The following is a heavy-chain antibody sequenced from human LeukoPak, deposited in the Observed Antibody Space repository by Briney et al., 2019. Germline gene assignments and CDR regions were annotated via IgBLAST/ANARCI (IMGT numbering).Heavy chain of an antibody. J-gene: IGHJ4*02. CDR3: AKIQSDTALGRYFDY. Sequence: GGSLRLSCAASGFTFSNYAMTWDRQAPGKGLEWVSAFSAGGGRTYYADSVRGRFTISRDNSKNMLYLQMNSLRAEDTAVYFCAKIQSDTALGRYFDYWGQGTLVTVSS. CDR1: GFTFSNYA. CDR2: FSAGGGRT. D-gene: IGHD5-18*01. V-gene: IGHV3-23*01.